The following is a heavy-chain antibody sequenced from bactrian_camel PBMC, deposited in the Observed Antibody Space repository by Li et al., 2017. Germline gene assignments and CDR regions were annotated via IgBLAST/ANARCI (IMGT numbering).Heavy chain of an antibody. CDR2: IHTHAGGI. V-gene: IGHV3S13*01. D-gene: IGHD2*01. Sequence: DVQLVESGGGSVQAGGSLRLSCAESGYTYKNYCLGWFRQAPGKGRKVVATIHTHAGGIDYADSVKGRFAISQDSAKNTLYLQMDSLKPEDTAVYYCAADSLNRGGSPIRQGTQVTVS. CDR1: GYTYKNYC. J-gene: IGHJ4*01.